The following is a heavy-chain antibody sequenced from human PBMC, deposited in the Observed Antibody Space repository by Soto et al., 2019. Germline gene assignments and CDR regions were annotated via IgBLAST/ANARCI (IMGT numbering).Heavy chain of an antibody. J-gene: IGHJ6*02. D-gene: IGHD3-3*01. CDR3: AREGLYYDFCSCYYTYYYYGMYV. V-gene: IGHV1-8*01. CDR1: GYTFTSYD. CDR2: MNPNSGNT. Sequence: ASVKVSCKASGYTFTSYDINWVRQATGQGLEWMGWMNPNSGNTGYAQKFQGRVTMTRNTSISTAYMELSSLRSEDTAVYYCAREGLYYDFCSCYYTYYYYGMYVWGQGTTVTVSS.